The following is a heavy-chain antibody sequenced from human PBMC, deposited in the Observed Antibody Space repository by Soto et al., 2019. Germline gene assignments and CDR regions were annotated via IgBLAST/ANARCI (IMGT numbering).Heavy chain of an antibody. Sequence: GGSLRLSCAASGFTFSSYAMSWFRQAPGKGLEWVSAISGSGGSTYYADSVKGRFTISRDNSKNTLYLQMNSLRAEDTAVYYCAKEIGPPYYYYGMDVWGQGTTVTVSS. CDR1: GFTFSSYA. CDR3: AKEIGPPYYYYGMDV. V-gene: IGHV3-23*01. J-gene: IGHJ6*02. CDR2: ISGSGGST.